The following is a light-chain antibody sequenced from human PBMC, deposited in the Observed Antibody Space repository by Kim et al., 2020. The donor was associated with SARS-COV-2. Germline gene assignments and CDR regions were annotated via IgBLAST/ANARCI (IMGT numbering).Light chain of an antibody. CDR3: QQYNNWLT. Sequence: SQGERAPPSRRGRLSVSRNLAWYQHKPGQSPRPRTYAAVPRAAGPPARLSGSGSGTDLTLTIRSTQSEDLALYYCQQYNNWLTFGQGTKVESK. CDR2: AAV. V-gene: IGKV3-15*01. CDR1: LSVSRN. J-gene: IGKJ1*01.